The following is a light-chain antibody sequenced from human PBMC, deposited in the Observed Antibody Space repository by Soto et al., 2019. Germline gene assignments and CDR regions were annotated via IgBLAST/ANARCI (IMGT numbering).Light chain of an antibody. V-gene: IGLV3-1*01. CDR2: QDN. Sequence: SDELAQPPSVSVSRGQTASFTCSGDKLGDKFVCWYQQKPGQSPVLVIYQDNKRPSGIPGRFSGANSGNTATLTISGTRALDEADYYCQAWDTSNVVFGGGTK. J-gene: IGLJ3*02. CDR3: QAWDTSNVV. CDR1: KLGDKF.